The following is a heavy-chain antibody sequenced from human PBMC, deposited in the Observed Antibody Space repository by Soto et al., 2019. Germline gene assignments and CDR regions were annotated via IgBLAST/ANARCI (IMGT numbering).Heavy chain of an antibody. Sequence: GGSLRLSCAASGFTFSSYAMHWVRQAPGKGLEWVAVISYDGSNKYYADSVKGRLTISRDNSKNTLYLQMNSLRAEDTAVYYCARDQQLWTLYYYYYGMDVWGQGTTVTVSS. CDR1: GFTFSSYA. CDR2: ISYDGSNK. CDR3: ARDQQLWTLYYYYYGMDV. D-gene: IGHD5-18*01. J-gene: IGHJ6*02. V-gene: IGHV3-30-3*01.